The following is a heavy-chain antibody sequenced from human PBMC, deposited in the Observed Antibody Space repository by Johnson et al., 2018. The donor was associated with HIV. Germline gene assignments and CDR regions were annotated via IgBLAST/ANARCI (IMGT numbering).Heavy chain of an antibody. CDR2: INWNSGSI. CDR1: GFTFDDYG. D-gene: IGHD1-26*01. J-gene: IGHJ3*02. Sequence: VQLVESGGGLVHPGGSLRLSCAASGFTFDDYGMGWVRQGPGKGLEWVSGINWNSGSIGYADSVKGRFTISRDNAKNSLYLQMNSLRAEDTALYYCAESGSYYPPDACDIWGQGTMVTVSS. CDR3: AESGSYYPPDACDI. V-gene: IGHV3-20*04.